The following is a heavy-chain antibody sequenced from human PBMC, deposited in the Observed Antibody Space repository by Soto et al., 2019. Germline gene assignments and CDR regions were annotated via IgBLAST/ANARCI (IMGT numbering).Heavy chain of an antibody. D-gene: IGHD2-15*01. CDR2: VKDGGHT. Sequence: QVQLQQWGAGLLKPSETLSLNCAVTGGSLSGYYCSWIRQPPGKGLEWIGEVKDGGHTNYSPSLRGRVTISSDTSNNQYSLRLNSVTAADAGVYYCARGRKSVAATHWDQGSLVTVSS. V-gene: IGHV4-34*01. CDR3: ARGRKSVAATH. J-gene: IGHJ4*02. CDR1: GGSLSGYY.